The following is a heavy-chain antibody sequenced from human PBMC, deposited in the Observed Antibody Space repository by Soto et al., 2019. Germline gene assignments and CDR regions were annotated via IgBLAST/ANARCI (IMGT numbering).Heavy chain of an antibody. Sequence: EVQLVESGGGLVQPGGSLRLSCAASGFTFRDYWMNWVRQAPGKGLEWVANIKQDGSEKYYVDSVKGRFSISRDNAKNSLYLQMNSLSAEDTAVYYCVQFLSSRSVDYWGQGTLVTVSS. V-gene: IGHV3-7*01. D-gene: IGHD2-2*01. CDR2: IKQDGSEK. CDR3: VQFLSSRSVDY. J-gene: IGHJ4*02. CDR1: GFTFRDYW.